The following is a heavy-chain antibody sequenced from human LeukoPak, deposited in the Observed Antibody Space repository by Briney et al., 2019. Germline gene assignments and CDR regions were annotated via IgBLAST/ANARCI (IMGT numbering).Heavy chain of an antibody. D-gene: IGHD3-10*01. CDR2: MNPNRGNT. CDR1: GYTFTSYD. V-gene: IGHV1-8*01. CDR3: ARGKTHYYGSGSAYNWFDP. Sequence: ASVKVSCKASGYTFTSYDINWVRQATGQGLEWMGWMNPNRGNTGYAQKFQGRVTMTRNTSISTAYMELSSLRSEDTAVYYCARGKTHYYGSGSAYNWFDPWGQGTLVTVSS. J-gene: IGHJ5*02.